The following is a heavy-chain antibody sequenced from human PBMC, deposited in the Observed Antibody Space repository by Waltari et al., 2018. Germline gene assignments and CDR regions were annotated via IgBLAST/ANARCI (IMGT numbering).Heavy chain of an antibody. CDR1: GGTFSSYA. J-gene: IGHJ6*02. V-gene: IGHV1-69*05. CDR2: ILPSFGTA. CDR3: AGNDSSGYYHYYYYYGMDV. Sequence: QVQLVQSGAEVKKPGSSVKVSCKASGGTFSSYAISRVRQAPGQGLEWMGGILPSFGTANYAQKFQGRVTITTDESTSTADMELSSLRSEDTAVYYCAGNDSSGYYHYYYYYGMDVWGQGTTVTVSS. D-gene: IGHD3-22*01.